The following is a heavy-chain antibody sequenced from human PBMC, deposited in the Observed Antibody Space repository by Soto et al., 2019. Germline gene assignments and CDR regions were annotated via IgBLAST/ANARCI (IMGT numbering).Heavy chain of an antibody. D-gene: IGHD1-1*01. V-gene: IGHV4-30-4*01. Sequence: SETLSLTCTVSGDSISSADYYWSWIRQTPGKGLEWIGHIFYSGTTYNNPSLKSRLTISVDTSKNHFSLRLTSVTAADTAVYYCARDLWVEPELYYYGMDVWGQGTTVTVSS. CDR2: IFYSGTT. J-gene: IGHJ6*02. CDR3: ARDLWVEPELYYYGMDV. CDR1: GDSISSADYY.